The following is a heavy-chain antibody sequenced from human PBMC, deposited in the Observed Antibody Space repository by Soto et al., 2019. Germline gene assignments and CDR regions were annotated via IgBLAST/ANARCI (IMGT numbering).Heavy chain of an antibody. V-gene: IGHV1-24*01. CDR3: ATVVGASSYYFDY. CDR2: FDPEDGET. J-gene: IGHJ4*02. Sequence: ASVKVSCKVSGYTLTELSMHWVRQAPGKGLGWMGGFDPEDGETIYAQKFQGRVTMTEDTSTDTAYMELSSLRSEDTAVYYCATVVGASSYYFDYWGQGTLVTAPQ. D-gene: IGHD1-26*01. CDR1: GYTLTELS.